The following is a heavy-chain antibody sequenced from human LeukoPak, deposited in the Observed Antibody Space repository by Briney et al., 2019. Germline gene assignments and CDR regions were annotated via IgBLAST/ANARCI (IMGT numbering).Heavy chain of an antibody. Sequence: GGSLRLSCAASGFTFSSYSMNWVRQAPGKGLEWVSSISSSSSYIYYADSVKGRFTISRDNAKNSLYLQMNSLRAEDTAVYYCAQEYSYGYYYFDYWGQGTLVTVSS. J-gene: IGHJ4*02. V-gene: IGHV3-21*01. CDR2: ISSSSSYI. CDR3: AQEYSYGYYYFDY. D-gene: IGHD5-18*01. CDR1: GFTFSSYS.